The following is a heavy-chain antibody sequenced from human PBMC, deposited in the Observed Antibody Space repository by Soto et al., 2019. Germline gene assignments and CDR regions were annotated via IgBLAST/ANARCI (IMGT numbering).Heavy chain of an antibody. CDR2: INAGNGNT. Sequence: ASVMVSCKSSGYTFTSYAMHWVRQAPGQRLEWMGWINAGNGNTKYSQKFQGRVTITRDTSASTAYMELSSLRSEDTAVYYCARAYSSGWFFDYWGQGTLVTVSS. CDR1: GYTFTSYA. J-gene: IGHJ4*02. V-gene: IGHV1-3*01. CDR3: ARAYSSGWFFDY. D-gene: IGHD6-19*01.